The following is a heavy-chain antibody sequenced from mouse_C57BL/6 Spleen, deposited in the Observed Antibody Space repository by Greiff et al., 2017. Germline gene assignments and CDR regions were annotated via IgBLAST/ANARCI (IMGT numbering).Heavy chain of an antibody. V-gene: IGHV1-55*01. CDR2: IYPGSGST. J-gene: IGHJ2*01. Sequence: QVQLQQPGAELVKPGASVKMSCKASGYTFTSYWITWVKQRPGQGLEWIGDIYPGSGSTNYNEKFKSKATLTVATSSSTAYMQLSSLTSEDSAVYYCARSPNGDEGYYFDYWGQGTTLTVAS. D-gene: IGHD4-1*01. CDR1: GYTFTSYW. CDR3: ARSPNGDEGYYFDY.